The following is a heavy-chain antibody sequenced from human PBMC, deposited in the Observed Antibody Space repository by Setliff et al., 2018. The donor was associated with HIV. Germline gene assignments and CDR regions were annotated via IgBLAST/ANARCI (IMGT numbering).Heavy chain of an antibody. V-gene: IGHV1-69*13. CDR2: IIPIFGTA. D-gene: IGHD3-16*01. Sequence: SVKVSCKAPGGTFNSYAITWVRQAPGQGLEWMGAIIPIFGTANYAQKFQGRVTIIADESTTTAYMELSSLRSDDTAVYYCAADPGGDGFPSGYAFDIWGQGTMVT. CDR1: GGTFNSYA. CDR3: AADPGGDGFPSGYAFDI. J-gene: IGHJ3*02.